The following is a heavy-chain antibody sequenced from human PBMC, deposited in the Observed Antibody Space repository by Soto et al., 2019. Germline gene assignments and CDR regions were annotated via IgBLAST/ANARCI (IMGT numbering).Heavy chain of an antibody. CDR2: INPNSGGT. CDR3: ARDSEVAGNGLFDY. J-gene: IGHJ4*02. Sequence: QVQLVQSGAEVKKPGASVKVSCKASGYTFTGYYMHWVRQAPGQGLEWMGWINPNSGGTNYAQKFQGWVTVTRDTSISTAYMELSRLRSDDTAVYYCARDSEVAGNGLFDYWGQGTLVTVSS. V-gene: IGHV1-2*04. CDR1: GYTFTGYY. D-gene: IGHD6-19*01.